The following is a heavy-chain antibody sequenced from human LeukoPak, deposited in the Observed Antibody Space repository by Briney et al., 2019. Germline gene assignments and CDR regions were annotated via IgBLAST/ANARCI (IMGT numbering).Heavy chain of an antibody. J-gene: IGHJ6*03. D-gene: IGHD1-26*01. V-gene: IGHV3-11*04. CDR3: AKGYGWEASYYYYYMDV. CDR2: ISSSSSTI. CDR1: GFTFSDYY. Sequence: GGSLRLSCAASGFTFSDYYMSWIRQAPGKGLEWVSYISSSSSTIYYADSVKGRFTISRDNSKNTLYLRMNSLRAEDTAVYYCAKGYGWEASYYYYYMDVWGKGTTVTISS.